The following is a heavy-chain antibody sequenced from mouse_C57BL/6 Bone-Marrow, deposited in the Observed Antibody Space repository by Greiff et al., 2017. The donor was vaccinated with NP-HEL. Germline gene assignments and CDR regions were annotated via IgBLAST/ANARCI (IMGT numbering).Heavy chain of an antibody. D-gene: IGHD1-1*01. V-gene: IGHV3-6*01. CDR3: ARENYYGPYWYFDV. Sequence: EVKLVESGPGLVKPSQSLSLPCSVTGYSITSGYYWNWIRQFPGNKLEWMGYISYDGSNNYNPSLKNRISITRDTSKNQFFLKLNSVTTEDTATYYCARENYYGPYWYFDVWGTGTTVTVSS. CDR2: ISYDGSN. J-gene: IGHJ1*03. CDR1: GYSITSGYY.